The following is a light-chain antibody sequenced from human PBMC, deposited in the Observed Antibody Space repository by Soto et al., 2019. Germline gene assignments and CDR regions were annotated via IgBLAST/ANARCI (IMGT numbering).Light chain of an antibody. CDR3: QQYNDWPPLT. CDR2: GAS. CDR1: QSVSSN. Sequence: EIVMTQSPATLSVSPGERATLSCRASQSVSSNLAWYQQTPGQAPRLLIYGASTRATGIPARFSGSGSGTEFTLTISSLQSEDFAVYYCQQYNDWPPLTFGGGTKVEIK. V-gene: IGKV3-15*01. J-gene: IGKJ4*01.